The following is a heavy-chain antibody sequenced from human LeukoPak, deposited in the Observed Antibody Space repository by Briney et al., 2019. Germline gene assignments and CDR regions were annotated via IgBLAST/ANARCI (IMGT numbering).Heavy chain of an antibody. V-gene: IGHV3-23*01. D-gene: IGHD3-10*01. CDR2: ISGSGGST. CDR3: AKDSFGEPDDWFDP. J-gene: IGHJ5*02. CDR1: GFTFSSYA. Sequence: GGSLRLSCAAYGFTFSSYAMSWVRQAPGKGMEWVSAISGSGGSTYYADSVKGRFTISRDNSKNTLYLQMNSLRAEDTAVYYCAKDSFGEPDDWFDPWGQGTLVTVSS.